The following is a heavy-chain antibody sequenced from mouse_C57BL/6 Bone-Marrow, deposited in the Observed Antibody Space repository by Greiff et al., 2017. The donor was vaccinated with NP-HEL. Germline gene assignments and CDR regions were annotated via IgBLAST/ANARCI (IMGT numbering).Heavy chain of an antibody. D-gene: IGHD1-1*01. CDR1: GYTFTSYW. CDR3: ARREFYYYGSYYFDY. J-gene: IGHJ2*01. Sequence: VQLQQPGAELVKPGASVKLSCKASGYTFTSYWMQWVKQRPGQGLEWIGEIDPSDSYTNYNQKFKGKATLTVDTSSSTAYMQLSSLTSEDSAVYYCARREFYYYGSYYFDYWGQGTTLTVSS. CDR2: IDPSDSYT. V-gene: IGHV1-50*01.